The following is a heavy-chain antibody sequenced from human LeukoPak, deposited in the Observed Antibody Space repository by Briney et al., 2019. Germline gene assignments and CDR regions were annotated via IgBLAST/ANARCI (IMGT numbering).Heavy chain of an antibody. V-gene: IGHV3-23*01. D-gene: IGHD4-11*01. CDR3: AKDNHDYINPQTPYYHHYYMDV. Sequence: GGSLRLSCAASGFTFRSYAMIWVRQAPGKGLEWVSAIRGSGGFTYYADSVKGRFTISRDNSKNTLSLQMNSLRAEDTAVYYCAKDNHDYINPQTPYYHHYYMDVWGKGTTVTVSS. CDR2: IRGSGGFT. CDR1: GFTFRSYA. J-gene: IGHJ6*03.